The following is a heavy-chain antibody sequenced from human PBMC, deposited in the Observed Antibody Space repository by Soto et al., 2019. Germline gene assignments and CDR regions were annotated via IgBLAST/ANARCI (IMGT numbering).Heavy chain of an antibody. CDR1: GYSFTSYW. Sequence: PGASLKISCKGSGYSFTSYWIGWVRQMPGKGLEWMGIIYPGDSDTRYSPSFQGQVTISADKSISTAYLQWSSLKASDTAMYYCASTEYSRFYGMDVWGQGTTVTVSS. D-gene: IGHD6-6*01. CDR2: IYPGDSDT. J-gene: IGHJ6*02. V-gene: IGHV5-51*01. CDR3: ASTEYSRFYGMDV.